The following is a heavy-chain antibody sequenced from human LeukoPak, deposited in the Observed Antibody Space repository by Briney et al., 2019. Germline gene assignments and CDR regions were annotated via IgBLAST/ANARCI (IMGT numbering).Heavy chain of an antibody. J-gene: IGHJ4*02. CDR1: GFTFSSYW. Sequence: PGGSLRLSCAASGFTFSSYWMSWVRQGPGKGLEWVAVISYDGSNKYYADSVKGRFTISRDNSKNTLYLQMNSLRAEDTAVYYCARNYYGSGSYYASRYWGQGTLVTVSS. D-gene: IGHD3-10*01. CDR2: ISYDGSNK. V-gene: IGHV3-30*03. CDR3: ARNYYGSGSYYASRY.